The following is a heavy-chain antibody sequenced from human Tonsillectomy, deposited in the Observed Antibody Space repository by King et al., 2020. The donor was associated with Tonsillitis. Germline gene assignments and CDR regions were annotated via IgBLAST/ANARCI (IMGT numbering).Heavy chain of an antibody. CDR3: ARDWGDYGDYSDY. D-gene: IGHD4-17*01. CDR1: GYTFTDYF. V-gene: IGHV1-2*02. Sequence: GQLVQSGAEVKKPGASVKVSCKASGYTFTDYFMHWVRQAPGQGLEWMGWINPKSGGTNFAQKFQGRVTMTGDTSISTAYMELSRLRSDDTAVYYCARDWGDYGDYSDYWGQGTLVTVSS. CDR2: INPKSGGT. J-gene: IGHJ4*02.